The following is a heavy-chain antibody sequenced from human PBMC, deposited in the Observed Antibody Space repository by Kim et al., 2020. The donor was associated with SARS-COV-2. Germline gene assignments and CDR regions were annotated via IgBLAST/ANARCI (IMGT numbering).Heavy chain of an antibody. CDR3: TRHDFWSTYYFDY. D-gene: IGHD3-3*01. Sequence: EYAAAVQGRFTISRDDSKSIAYLQMNSLKTEDTAVYYCTRHDFWSTYYFDYWGQGTLVTVSS. V-gene: IGHV3-49*02. J-gene: IGHJ4*02.